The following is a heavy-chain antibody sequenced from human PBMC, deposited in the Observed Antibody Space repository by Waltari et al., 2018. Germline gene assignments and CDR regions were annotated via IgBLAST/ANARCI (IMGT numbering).Heavy chain of an antibody. CDR3: ARSYSVKGWYFDL. J-gene: IGHJ2*01. CDR1: GGPLSSPH. D-gene: IGHD4-17*01. CDR2: IYYSGST. Sequence: QVQLQESGPGLAKPSETLSLPCAVPGGPLSSPHRRWIPQPPGKGLEWIGYIYYSGSTNYNPSLKSRVTISVDTSKNQFSLKLSSVTAADTAVYYCARSYSVKGWYFDLWGRGTLVTVSS. V-gene: IGHV4-59*11.